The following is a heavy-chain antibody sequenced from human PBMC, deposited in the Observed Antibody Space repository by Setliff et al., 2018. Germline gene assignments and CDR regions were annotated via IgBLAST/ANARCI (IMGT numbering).Heavy chain of an antibody. CDR2: IRYDGSNK. CDR1: GFTFSGYY. CDR3: AKDGDYNFWSGYFRAYYYYYYMDV. Sequence: PGGSLRLSCAASGFTFSGYYMQWVRQAPGKGLEWVAFIRYDGSNKYYADSVKGRFTITRDNSKNTLYLQMNSLRAEDTAVYYCAKDGDYNFWSGYFRAYYYYYYMDVWGKGTTVTVSS. V-gene: IGHV3-30*02. D-gene: IGHD3-3*01. J-gene: IGHJ6*03.